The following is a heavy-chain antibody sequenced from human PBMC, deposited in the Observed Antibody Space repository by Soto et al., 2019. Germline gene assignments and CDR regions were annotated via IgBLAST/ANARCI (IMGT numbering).Heavy chain of an antibody. CDR3: ATEGPYYYGFDV. CDR1: GDSISNSDYY. V-gene: IGHV4-30-4*01. CDR2: IDYSGST. J-gene: IGHJ6*02. Sequence: SETLSLTCIVSGDSISNSDYYWNWIRQSTGKGLEWIASIDYSGSTYYNPSLKSRVVISADTSKNLFSLKLRSVTAADTALYFCATEGPYYYGFDVWGQGTTVTVSS.